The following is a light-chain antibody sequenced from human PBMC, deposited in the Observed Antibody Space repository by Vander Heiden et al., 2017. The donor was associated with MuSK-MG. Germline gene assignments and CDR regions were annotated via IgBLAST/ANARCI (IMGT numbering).Light chain of an antibody. J-gene: IGLJ3*02. CDR2: DTS. Sequence: QAVVTQEPSLTVSPGGTVTLTCGSTTGAVTSGHYPYWFQQKPGQAPRTRIYDTSNKHSWTPARFSGSLLGGKAALTLSGAQPEDEAEYYCSLSYSGARPVFGGGTKLTVL. CDR3: SLSYSGARPV. CDR1: TGAVTSGHY. V-gene: IGLV7-46*01.